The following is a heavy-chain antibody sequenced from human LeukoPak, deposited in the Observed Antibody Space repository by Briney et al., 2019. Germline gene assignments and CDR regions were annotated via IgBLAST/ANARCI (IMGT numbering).Heavy chain of an antibody. J-gene: IGHJ3*01. CDR1: GFTFTSYY. CDR3: ARLPDSSPALLDL. CDR2: INPSGGST. V-gene: IGHV1-46*01. Sequence: ASVKVSCKASGFTFTSYYMNWVRQAPGQGLEWMGIINPSGGSTSYAQKFQGRLTVTRDMSTSIVYMELGSLRSEDTAKYYCARLPDSSPALLDLWGQGTMVTVSS. D-gene: IGHD6-13*01.